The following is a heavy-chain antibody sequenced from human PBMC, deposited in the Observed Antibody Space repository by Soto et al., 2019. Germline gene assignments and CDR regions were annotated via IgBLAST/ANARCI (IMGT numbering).Heavy chain of an antibody. Sequence: PSETLSLTCTVSGGSISSGGYYWSWIRQHPGKGLEWIGYIYYSGSTYYNPSLKSRVTISVDTSKNLFSLKLSSVTAADTAVYYCGRERVTYYYDSSGPNWFDPWGQGTLVTVSS. J-gene: IGHJ5*02. CDR2: IYYSGST. D-gene: IGHD3-22*01. CDR1: GGSISSGGYY. V-gene: IGHV4-31*03. CDR3: GRERVTYYYDSSGPNWFDP.